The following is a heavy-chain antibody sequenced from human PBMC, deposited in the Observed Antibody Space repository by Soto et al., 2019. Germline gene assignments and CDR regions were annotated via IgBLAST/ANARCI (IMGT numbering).Heavy chain of an antibody. J-gene: IGHJ3*02. CDR1: GYTFTSYD. CDR3: ASEICGADDAFDI. CDR2: MNPNSGNT. Sequence: ASVKVSCKASGYTFTSYDINWVRQATGQGLEWMGWMNPNSGNTGYAQKFQGRVTMTRNTSISTAYMELSSLRSEDTAVYYCASEICGADDAFDIWGQGTMVTVSS. D-gene: IGHD4-17*01. V-gene: IGHV1-8*01.